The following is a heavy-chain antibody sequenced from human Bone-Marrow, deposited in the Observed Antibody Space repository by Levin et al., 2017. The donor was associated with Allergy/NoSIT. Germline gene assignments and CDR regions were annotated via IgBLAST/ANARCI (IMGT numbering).Heavy chain of an antibody. CDR3: TREPRLGDY. V-gene: IGHV3-11*05. D-gene: IGHD7-27*01. CDR2: IGGNSRYI. Sequence: GGSLRLSCAASGFSFGDYYMTWVRQAPGKGLECLSYIGGNSRYINYADSVKGRFTISRDNAKNSLYLQMNSLRAEDTAVYYCTREPRLGDYWGQGTLVTVSS. CDR1: GFSFGDYY. J-gene: IGHJ4*02.